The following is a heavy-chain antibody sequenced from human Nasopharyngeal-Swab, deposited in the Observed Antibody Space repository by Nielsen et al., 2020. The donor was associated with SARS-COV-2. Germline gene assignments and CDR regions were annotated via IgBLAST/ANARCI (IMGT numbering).Heavy chain of an antibody. CDR2: ISGSGST. Sequence: GESLKISCAASGFTFSSYAMSWVRQAPGKGLEWVSAISGSGSTYYADSVKGRFTISRDNSKNTLYLQMNSLRAEDTAVYYCAREGTTYYYDSSGYYSEYYFDYWGQGTLVTVSS. CDR3: AREGTTYYYDSSGYYSEYYFDY. CDR1: GFTFSSYA. V-gene: IGHV3-23*01. J-gene: IGHJ4*02. D-gene: IGHD3-22*01.